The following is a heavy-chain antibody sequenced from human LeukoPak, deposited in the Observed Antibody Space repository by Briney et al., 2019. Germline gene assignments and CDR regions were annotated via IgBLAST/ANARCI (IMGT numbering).Heavy chain of an antibody. CDR2: IKQDGSEK. V-gene: IGHV3-7*01. Sequence: PGGSLRLSCAASGFTFSSDWMSWVRQAPGKGLEWVANIKQDGSEKYYVDSVKGRFTISRDNAKNSLYLQMNSLRAEDTAVYYCASWSRDGYNRLDYWGQGTLVTVSS. D-gene: IGHD5-24*01. CDR1: GFTFSSDW. CDR3: ASWSRDGYNRLDY. J-gene: IGHJ4*02.